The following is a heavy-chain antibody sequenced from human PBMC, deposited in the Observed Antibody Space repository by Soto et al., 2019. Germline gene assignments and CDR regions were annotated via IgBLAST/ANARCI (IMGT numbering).Heavy chain of an antibody. CDR2: IYYSGST. CDR3: ARVVAAAGTNWFDP. J-gene: IGHJ5*02. V-gene: IGHV4-59*01. D-gene: IGHD6-13*01. CDR1: GGSIGSYY. Sequence: SETLSLTCTVSGGSIGSYYGSWIRQPPGKGLEWIGYIYYSGSTNYNPSLKSRVTISVDTSKNQFSLKLSSVTAADTAVYYCARVVAAAGTNWFDPWGQGTLVTVSS.